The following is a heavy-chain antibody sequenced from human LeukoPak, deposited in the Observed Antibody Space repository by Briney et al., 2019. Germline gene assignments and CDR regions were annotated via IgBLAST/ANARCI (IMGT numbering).Heavy chain of an antibody. J-gene: IGHJ4*02. D-gene: IGHD6-19*01. V-gene: IGHV3-66*01. Sequence: GGSLRLSCAASGFTVRSNYMSWVRRAPGKGLEWVSVLYSGGRTYYADSVKGRFTISRDNSKNTLYLQMNSLRAEDTAVYYCARGAYSSAWNHFDCWGQGTLVTVSS. CDR2: LYSGGRT. CDR1: GFTVRSNY. CDR3: ARGAYSSAWNHFDC.